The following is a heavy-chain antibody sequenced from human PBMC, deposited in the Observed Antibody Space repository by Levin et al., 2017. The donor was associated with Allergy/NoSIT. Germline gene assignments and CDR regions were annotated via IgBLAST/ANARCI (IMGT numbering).Heavy chain of an antibody. CDR1: GFAFSTYT. CDR3: ARMKRDIVRAFDV. Sequence: GESLKISCAASGFAFSTYTMNWVRQAPGKGLEWISKISSGSTTIDYADSVKGRFTTPRDNARDSLYLQMNSLRDEDTAVYFCARMKRDIVRAFDVWGEGAMVTVTS. V-gene: IGHV3-48*02. CDR2: ISSGSTTI. D-gene: IGHD3-16*02. J-gene: IGHJ3*01.